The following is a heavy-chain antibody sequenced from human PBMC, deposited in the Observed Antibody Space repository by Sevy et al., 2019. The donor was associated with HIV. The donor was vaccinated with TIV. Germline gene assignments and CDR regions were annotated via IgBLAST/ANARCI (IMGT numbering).Heavy chain of an antibody. D-gene: IGHD3-3*01. J-gene: IGHJ3*02. CDR1: GGSISSSSYY. CDR3: ARAPPGSVTIFGVDPPGI. V-gene: IGHV4-39*01. Sequence: SETLSLTCTVSGGSISSSSYYWGWIRQPPGKGLEWIGSIYYSGSTYYNPSLKSRVTISVDTSKNQFSLKLSSVTAADTAVYYCARAPPGSVTIFGVDPPGIWGQGTLVTVSS. CDR2: IYYSGST.